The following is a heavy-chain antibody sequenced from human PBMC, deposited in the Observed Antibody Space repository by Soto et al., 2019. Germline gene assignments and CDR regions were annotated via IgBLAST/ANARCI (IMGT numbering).Heavy chain of an antibody. CDR1: GGTFSNHA. CDR3: ARDDATYCGGDCYRYFYYGMDV. Sequence: GASVKVSCKASGGTFSNHAISCVRQAPGQVLGWVGGIIPMFPTADYAQRFQGRVTITADDSTTTVYMELSGLRSEDTAMYYCARDDATYCGGDCYRYFYYGMDVWGQGTTVTVSS. CDR2: IIPMFPTA. V-gene: IGHV1-69*13. J-gene: IGHJ6*02. D-gene: IGHD2-21*02.